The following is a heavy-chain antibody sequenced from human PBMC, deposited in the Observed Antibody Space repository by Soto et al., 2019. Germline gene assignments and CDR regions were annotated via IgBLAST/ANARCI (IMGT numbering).Heavy chain of an antibody. J-gene: IGHJ3*02. Sequence: SATXSLTGTFSGGSISSNDYYLSWMRQPPGKGLEWIGYIYYSGITYYNPSLKSRVTISLDTSKTQFSLKLTSVTAADTDVYYCPRGRYTRHKRDFDIWGPGTVVTV. D-gene: IGHD3-16*02. CDR3: PRGRYTRHKRDFDI. CDR2: IYYSGIT. V-gene: IGHV4-30-4*01. CDR1: GGSISSNDYY.